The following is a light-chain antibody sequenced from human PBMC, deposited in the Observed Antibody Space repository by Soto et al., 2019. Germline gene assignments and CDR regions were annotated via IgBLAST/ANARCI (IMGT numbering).Light chain of an antibody. Sequence: QSALTQPPSASGSPGQSVTISCTGTSSDVGGYDYVSWYQQYPGKTPKLMIFEVTKRPSGVPDRFSGSKSGTSVSLAITGLRGEDEADYHCQSYDSSLTNAVFGGGTKLTVL. J-gene: IGLJ2*01. V-gene: IGLV2-8*01. CDR2: EVT. CDR1: SSDVGGYDY. CDR3: QSYDSSLTNAV.